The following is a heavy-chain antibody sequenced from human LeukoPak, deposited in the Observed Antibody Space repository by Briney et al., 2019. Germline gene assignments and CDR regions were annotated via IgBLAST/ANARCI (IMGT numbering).Heavy chain of an antibody. CDR1: GFTFNNYA. J-gene: IGHJ4*02. V-gene: IGHV3-30-3*01. CDR3: ATRSVVGR. Sequence: GGSLRLSCVASGFTFNNYAIHWVRQAPGKGPEWVAVISFDGSSKNYADSVRGRFTISRDNSKNTLYLEMNNLKAEDTAIYYCATRSVVGRGGQGTLVIVSS. CDR2: ISFDGSSK. D-gene: IGHD1-26*01.